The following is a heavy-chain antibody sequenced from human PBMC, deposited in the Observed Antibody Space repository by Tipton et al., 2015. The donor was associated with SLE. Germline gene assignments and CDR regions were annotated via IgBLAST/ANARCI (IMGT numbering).Heavy chain of an antibody. D-gene: IGHD1-1*01. J-gene: IGHJ4*02. CDR1: GGSISSYY. V-gene: IGHV4-39*01. CDR3: ASRGAAATGNGIWGY. Sequence: TLSLTCTVSGGSISSYYWGWIRQPPGKGLEWIGSIYYSGSTNYNSSLKSRVTISVDTSKNQFSLKLSSVTAADTSVYYCASRGAAATGNGIWGYWGQGTLVTVSS. CDR2: IYYSGST.